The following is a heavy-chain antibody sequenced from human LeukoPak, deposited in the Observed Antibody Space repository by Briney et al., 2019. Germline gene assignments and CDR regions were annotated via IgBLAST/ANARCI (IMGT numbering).Heavy chain of an antibody. V-gene: IGHV3-23*01. CDR2: ISGSGGST. CDR3: ANQGFSVTPAY. J-gene: IGHJ4*02. CDR1: GFTFSSYA. Sequence: GGSLRLSCAASGFTFSSYAMSWVRQAPGKGLEWVSAISGSGGSTYYADSVKGRFTISRDNSKNTLYLQINSLRAEDTAVYYCANQGFSVTPAYWGQGTLVTVSS. D-gene: IGHD4-11*01.